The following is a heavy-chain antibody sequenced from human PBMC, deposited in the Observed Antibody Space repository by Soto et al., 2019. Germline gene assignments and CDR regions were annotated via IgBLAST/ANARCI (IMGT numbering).Heavy chain of an antibody. CDR2: ISYDGSNK. CDR1: GLTFSNYA. J-gene: IGHJ4*02. V-gene: IGHV3-30-3*01. D-gene: IGHD1-26*01. Sequence: GGSLRLSCAASGLTFSNYAMHWVRQAPGKGLEWVAVISYDGSNKYYADSVKGRFTISRDNSKNTLYLQVNSLRAEDTGVYYCARDFGSLGATIDYWGQGTLVTVSS. CDR3: ARDFGSLGATIDY.